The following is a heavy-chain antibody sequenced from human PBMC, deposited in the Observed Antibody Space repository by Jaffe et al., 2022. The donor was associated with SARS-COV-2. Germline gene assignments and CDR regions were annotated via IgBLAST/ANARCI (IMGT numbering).Heavy chain of an antibody. Sequence: QVQLVQSGAEVKKPGASVKVSCKASGYIFISYTMHWVRQAPGQGLQWMGWINAGNGNTKYSQKFQGRVTFTRDTSANTAYMELSSLRSEDTAVYYCARAGNYPEVNFYYYWGQGTLVTVSS. D-gene: IGHD3-3*01. J-gene: IGHJ4*02. CDR3: ARAGNYPEVNFYYY. CDR2: INAGNGNT. V-gene: IGHV1-3*01. CDR1: GYIFISYT.